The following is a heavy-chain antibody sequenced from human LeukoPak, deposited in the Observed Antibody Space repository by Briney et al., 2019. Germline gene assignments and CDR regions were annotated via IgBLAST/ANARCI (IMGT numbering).Heavy chain of an antibody. CDR1: GFTFTGYD. Sequence: GGSLRLSCAASGFTFTGYDMHWVRQAIGKGLEWVSTIGTAGDTYYPGSVKGRFTSSRENARNSLYLHLNNLRAGDTAVYYCTRSSHDSSGSYYFDYWGQGTLVTVSS. V-gene: IGHV3-13*01. D-gene: IGHD3-22*01. CDR2: IGTAGDT. J-gene: IGHJ4*02. CDR3: TRSSHDSSGSYYFDY.